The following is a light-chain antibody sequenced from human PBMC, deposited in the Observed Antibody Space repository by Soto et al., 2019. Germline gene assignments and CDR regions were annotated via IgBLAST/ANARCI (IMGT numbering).Light chain of an antibody. V-gene: IGLV4-69*01. CDR3: QTWATRPDWV. Sequence: QLVLTQSPSASASLGASVKLTCTLSSGHSTYAIAWHQQQPEKGPRYLMKLDSDGSHSKGDGIPDRVSGSSSGAARYLTISSPQSEDEADYCCQTWATRPDWVFGGGTKVTVL. CDR1: SGHSTYA. J-gene: IGLJ3*02. CDR2: LDSDGSH.